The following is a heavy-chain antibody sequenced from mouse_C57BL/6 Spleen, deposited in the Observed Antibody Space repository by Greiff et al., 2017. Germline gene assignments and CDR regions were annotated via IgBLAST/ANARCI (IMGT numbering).Heavy chain of an antibody. J-gene: IGHJ2*01. V-gene: IGHV1-55*01. CDR2: IYPGSGST. Sequence: QVQLQRPGAELVKPGASVKMSCKASGYTFTSYWITWVKQRPGQGLEWIGDIYPGSGSTNYNEKFKSKATLTVDTSSSTAYMQLSSLTSEDSAVYYCARSTTVVATRYYFDYWGQGTTLTVSS. D-gene: IGHD1-1*01. CDR1: GYTFTSYW. CDR3: ARSTTVVATRYYFDY.